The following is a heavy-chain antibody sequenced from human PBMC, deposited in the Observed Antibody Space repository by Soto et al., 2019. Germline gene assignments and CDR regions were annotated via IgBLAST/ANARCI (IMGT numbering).Heavy chain of an antibody. CDR1: GYTFIDYY. CDR3: ARPPGYISDWYYFDL. J-gene: IGHJ4*02. D-gene: IGHD6-19*01. V-gene: IGHV1-2*02. Sequence: QVQLVQSGAEVKKPGASVKVSCEASGYTFIDYYMHWVRQAPGQGFEWMGRISPKSGGTNYAQKFQGSVTMTWDTSLNTAYMELNSLMSEDTAVYYCARPPGYISDWYYFDLWGQGTLVTVSS. CDR2: ISPKSGGT.